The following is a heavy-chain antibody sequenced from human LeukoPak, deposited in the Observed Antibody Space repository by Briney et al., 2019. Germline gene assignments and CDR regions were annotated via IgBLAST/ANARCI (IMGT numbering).Heavy chain of an antibody. Sequence: SQTLSLTCTVSGGSISSGDYYWSWIRQPPGKGLEWIGYIYYSGSTYYNPSLKSRVTISVDTSKNQFSLKLSSVTAADTAVYYCARGYYGSEMASRDFDYWGQGTLVTVSS. CDR1: GGSISSGDYY. CDR3: ARGYYGSEMASRDFDY. V-gene: IGHV4-30-4*08. CDR2: IYYSGST. D-gene: IGHD3-10*01. J-gene: IGHJ4*02.